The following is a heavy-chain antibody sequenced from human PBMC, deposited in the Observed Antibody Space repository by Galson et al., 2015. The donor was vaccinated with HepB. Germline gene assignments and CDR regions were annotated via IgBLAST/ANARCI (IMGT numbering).Heavy chain of an antibody. CDR3: AKDMRLQLVRPFN. CDR2: ISWNSDNI. CDR1: GFTFDDYA. V-gene: IGHV3-9*01. Sequence: LRLSCAASGFTFDDYAMHWVRQAPGKGLEWVSGISWNSDNIGYGDAVKGRFTISRDNAKNSLYLQMNSLSPEDTAVYYCAKDMRLQLVRPFNWGQGTLVTVSS. D-gene: IGHD6-13*01. J-gene: IGHJ4*02.